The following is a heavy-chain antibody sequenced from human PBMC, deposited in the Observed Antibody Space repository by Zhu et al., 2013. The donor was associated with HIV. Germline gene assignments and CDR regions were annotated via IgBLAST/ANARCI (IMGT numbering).Heavy chain of an antibody. CDR3: ARAKDIVLMVYEDHYYYGMDV. J-gene: IGHJ6*02. Sequence: QVQLVQSGAEVKKPGSSVKVSCKASGGTFSSYAISWVRQAPGQGLEWMGGIIPIFGTANYAQKFQGRVTITADESTSTAYMELSSLRSEDTAVYYCARAKDIVLMVYEDHYYYGMDVWGQGTTVTVSS. CDR1: GGTFSSYA. CDR2: IIPIFGTA. V-gene: IGHV1-69*01. D-gene: IGHD2-8*01.